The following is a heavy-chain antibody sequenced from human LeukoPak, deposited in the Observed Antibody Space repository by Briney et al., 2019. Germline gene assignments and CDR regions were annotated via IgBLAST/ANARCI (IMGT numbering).Heavy chain of an antibody. CDR2: VWSDGSKK. CDR3: ARGVGYYDSSGTIDF. D-gene: IGHD3-22*01. CDR1: GFTFSSYS. V-gene: IGHV3-33*01. J-gene: IGHJ4*02. Sequence: GGSLRLSCAASGFTFSSYSMHWVRQAPGKGLEWVAVVWSDGSKKYSADSVKGRITISRDDSKNTLYLQMNSLRAEDTAVYYCARGVGYYDSSGTIDFWGQGTLVTVSS.